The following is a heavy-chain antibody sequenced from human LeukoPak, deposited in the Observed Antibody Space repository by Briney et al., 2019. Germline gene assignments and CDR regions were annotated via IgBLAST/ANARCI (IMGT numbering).Heavy chain of an antibody. J-gene: IGHJ4*02. CDR3: AREGGPLDY. CDR1: GGSMRSYY. Sequence: PSETLSLTCTVSGGSMRSYYWNWIRQSPGKGLEWIGYIYYTGSINYNPSLKSRVTISIDTSKNQFSLKMTSVTAADTAVFYCAREGGPLDYWGQGILVTVSS. D-gene: IGHD3-16*01. CDR2: IYYTGSI. V-gene: IGHV4-59*01.